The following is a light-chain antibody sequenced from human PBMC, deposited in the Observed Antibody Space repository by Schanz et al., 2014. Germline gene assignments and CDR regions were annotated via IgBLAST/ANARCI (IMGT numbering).Light chain of an antibody. Sequence: DIVLTQSPLSLPVTPGEPASISCRSSQSLLHSSGYNYLDWYLQKPGQSPQLLIYLGSNRASGVPDRFSASVSGTDFTLKISGVEAEDVGVYYCMQALQAPRTFGQGTKLEIK. V-gene: IGKV2-28*01. J-gene: IGKJ2*01. CDR1: QSLLHSSGYNY. CDR2: LGS. CDR3: MQALQAPRT.